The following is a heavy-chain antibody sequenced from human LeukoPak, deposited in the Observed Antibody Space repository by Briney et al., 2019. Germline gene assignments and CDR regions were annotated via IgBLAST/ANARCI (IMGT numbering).Heavy chain of an antibody. V-gene: IGHV3-23*01. CDR1: GGSFSGYY. D-gene: IGHD2-15*01. J-gene: IGHJ6*03. CDR2: ISTTGGTT. CDR3: AKNGDRGAYCSGGTCYPYYYYYMDV. Sequence: ASETLSLTCAVYGGSFSGYYWSWVRQAPGRGLEWVSAISTTGGTTYYADSVRGRFTISRDNSRNTLYLQMNSLRAEDTAIYYCAKNGDRGAYCSGGTCYPYYYYYMDVWGKGTTVTISS.